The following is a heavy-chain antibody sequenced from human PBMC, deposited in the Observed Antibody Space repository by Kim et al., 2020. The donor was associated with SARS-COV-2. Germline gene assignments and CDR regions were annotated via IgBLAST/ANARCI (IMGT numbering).Heavy chain of an antibody. V-gene: IGHV4-30-2*01. CDR1: GASITSGDYS. Sequence: SETLSLTCAVSGASITSGDYSWSWIRQPSGRGLEWIGYIYHGGNTVYNPSFKSRVTMSLDRSNNQISLKLTSMTAADTAVYYCAGDFGSGSYRFDYWGQEPWSPSPQ. CDR3: AGDFGSGSYRFDY. D-gene: IGHD3-10*01. CDR2: IYHGGNT. J-gene: IGHJ4*01.